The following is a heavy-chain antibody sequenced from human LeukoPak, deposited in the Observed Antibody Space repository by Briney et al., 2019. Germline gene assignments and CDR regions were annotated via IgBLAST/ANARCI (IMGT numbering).Heavy chain of an antibody. CDR2: IKQDGSEK. D-gene: IGHD3-3*01. CDR1: GFTFSSYW. J-gene: IGHJ5*02. V-gene: IGHV3-7*01. CDR3: ARDPLECSLSPSNWFDP. Sequence: GGSLRLSCAASGFTFSSYWMSWVRQAPGKGLEWVANIKQDGSEKYYVDSVKGRFTISRDNAKNSLYLQMNSLRAEDTAVYYCARDPLECSLSPSNWFDPWGQGTLVTVSS.